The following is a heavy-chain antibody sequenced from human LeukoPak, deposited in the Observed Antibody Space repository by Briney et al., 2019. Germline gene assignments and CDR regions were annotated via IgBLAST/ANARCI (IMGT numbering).Heavy chain of an antibody. D-gene: IGHD4/OR15-4a*01. Sequence: GGSLRLSCAASGFGFSRYAMTWVRQAPGKGLEWVSLITESGHSTYYTKSVKGRFTISRDNSKNTLYLQMNSPGVEDTALYFCAKGFACAENRCYGLDSWAQGILVIVSS. CDR2: ITESGHST. CDR3: AKGFACAENRCYGLDS. CDR1: GFGFSRYA. V-gene: IGHV3-23*01. J-gene: IGHJ4*02.